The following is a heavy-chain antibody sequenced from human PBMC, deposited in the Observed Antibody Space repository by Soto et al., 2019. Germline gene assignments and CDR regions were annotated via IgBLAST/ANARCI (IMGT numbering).Heavy chain of an antibody. Sequence: XSVKFSFKASGYTFTGYYIPWVRQAPGQGLEWMGWINPNSGGTNYAQKFQGWVAMTRDTSISTAYMELSRLRSDDTAVYYCARAHSSSSADYWGQGTLVTVSS. V-gene: IGHV1-2*04. D-gene: IGHD6-13*01. CDR2: INPNSGGT. CDR1: GYTFTGYY. J-gene: IGHJ4*02. CDR3: ARAHSSSSADY.